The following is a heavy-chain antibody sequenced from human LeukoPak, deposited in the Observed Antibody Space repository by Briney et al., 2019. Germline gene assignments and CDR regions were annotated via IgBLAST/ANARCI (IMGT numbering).Heavy chain of an antibody. D-gene: IGHD2-2*01. CDR2: IYYSGST. J-gene: IGHJ6*02. CDR1: GGSISSYY. CDR3: ARDQVPAAKGMDV. Sequence: SETLSLTCTVSGGSISSYYWSWIRQPPGKGLEWIGYIYYSGSTNYNPSLKSRVTISVDTSKNQFSLKLSSVTAADTAVYYCARDQVPAAKGMDVWGQGTTVTVSS. V-gene: IGHV4-59*01.